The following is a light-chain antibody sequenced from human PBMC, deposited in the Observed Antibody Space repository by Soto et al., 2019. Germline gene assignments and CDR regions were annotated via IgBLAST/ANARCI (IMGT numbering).Light chain of an antibody. J-gene: IGKJ1*01. CDR3: RQYGSSPWT. Sequence: EIMLTQSPGTLSLSPGERATLSCRASQSVSSSYLAWYQQKPGQAPRLLIYGASSRSTGIPDRFSGSGSGTDFTLTISRLEPEDFAVYYCRQYGSSPWTFGQGTKVEIK. CDR1: QSVSSSY. V-gene: IGKV3-20*01. CDR2: GAS.